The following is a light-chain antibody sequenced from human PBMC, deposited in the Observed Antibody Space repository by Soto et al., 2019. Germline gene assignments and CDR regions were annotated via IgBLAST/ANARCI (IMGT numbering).Light chain of an antibody. V-gene: IGKV3-20*01. CDR3: HKYGISRYP. Sequence: EIVLTQSPGTLSLSPGERATLSCRASQSVSSSYLAWYQQKPGQAPRLLIYGASSRANGIPDRFSGSGSGTDFPLTISRLEPEDCAVNYCHKYGISRYPLGQGTTREIK. CDR2: GAS. J-gene: IGKJ2*01. CDR1: QSVSSSY.